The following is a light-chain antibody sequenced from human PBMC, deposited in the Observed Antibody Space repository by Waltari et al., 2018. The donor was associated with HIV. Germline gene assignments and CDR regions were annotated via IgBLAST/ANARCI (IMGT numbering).Light chain of an antibody. CDR2: GAS. CDR3: QQYNNWPPT. J-gene: IGKJ2*01. Sequence: EIVMTQSPATLSVSPGERATLSCRASQSVSSNLAWYQQKPGQAPRLLIYGASTRTTGIAPRFSGSGSETEITLTINSLQSEDFAVYYCQQYNNWPPTFGQGTKLEIK. V-gene: IGKV3-15*01. CDR1: QSVSSN.